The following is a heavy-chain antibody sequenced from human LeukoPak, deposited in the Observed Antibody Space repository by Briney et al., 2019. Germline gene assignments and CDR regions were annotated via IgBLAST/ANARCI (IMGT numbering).Heavy chain of an antibody. CDR3: ARDFSYFDY. CDR1: GGSIRCDY. V-gene: IGHV4-59*01. Sequence: SETLSLTCSVSGGSIRCDYWSWIRQPLGKGLEWIGNIYSTGSTYYNPSLKSRVTISLDTSKNQFSLKLTSVTAADTAVYYCARDFSYFDYWGQGTLVTVSS. CDR2: IYSTGST. J-gene: IGHJ4*02.